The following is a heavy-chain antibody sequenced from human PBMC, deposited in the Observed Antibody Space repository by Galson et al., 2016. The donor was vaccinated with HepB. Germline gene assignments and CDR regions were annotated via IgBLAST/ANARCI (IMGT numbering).Heavy chain of an antibody. CDR3: ARDVRFRFDY. CDR2: ISANSGNT. CDR1: GYRFPSNG. Sequence: SVKVSCKASGYRFPSNGISWVRQAPGQGLEWLGWISANSGNTIYTQKHKGRVTMTTDTSTSTAYMELRSLRADDTAVYYCARDVRFRFDYWGQGTLVTVSS. V-gene: IGHV1-18*01. J-gene: IGHJ4*02. D-gene: IGHD3-10*01.